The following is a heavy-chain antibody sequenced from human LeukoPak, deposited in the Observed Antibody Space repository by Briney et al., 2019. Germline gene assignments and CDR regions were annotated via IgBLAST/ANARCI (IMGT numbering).Heavy chain of an antibody. J-gene: IGHJ3*02. CDR1: GYTFTSYG. D-gene: IGHD6-19*01. V-gene: IGHV1-18*01. Sequence: ASVKVSGKASGYTFTSYGISWVRQAPGQGLEWMGWISAYNGNTKYAQTLQGRVTMTADTSTSTAYMELRSLRSDDTAVYYCARAGGWAREDYKADAFDIWGQGTMVTVSS. CDR3: ARAGGWAREDYKADAFDI. CDR2: ISAYNGNT.